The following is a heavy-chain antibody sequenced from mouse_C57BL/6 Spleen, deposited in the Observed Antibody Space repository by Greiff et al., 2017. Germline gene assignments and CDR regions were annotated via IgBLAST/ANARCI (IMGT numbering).Heavy chain of an antibody. D-gene: IGHD1-1*01. Sequence: EVHLVESGGGLVKPGGSLKLSCAASGFTFSSYTMSWVRQTPEKRLEWVATISGGGGNTYYPDSVKGRFTISRDNAKNTLYLQMSSLRSEDTALYYCARRGYGDYAMDYWGQGTPVTVSS. V-gene: IGHV5-9*01. J-gene: IGHJ4*01. CDR1: GFTFSSYT. CDR2: ISGGGGNT. CDR3: ARRGYGDYAMDY.